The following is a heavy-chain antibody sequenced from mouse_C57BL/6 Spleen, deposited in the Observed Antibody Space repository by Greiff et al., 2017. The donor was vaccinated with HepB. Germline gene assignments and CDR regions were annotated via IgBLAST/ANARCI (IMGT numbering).Heavy chain of an antibody. CDR3: ARGALYYGSSYYFDY. V-gene: IGHV14-3*01. D-gene: IGHD1-1*01. CDR2: IDPANGNT. CDR1: GFNIKNTY. J-gene: IGHJ2*01. Sequence: EVQLVESVAELVRPGASVKLSCTASGFNIKNTYMHWVKQRPEQGLEWIGRIDPANGNTKYAPKFQGKATITADTSSNTAYLQLSSLTSEDTAIYYCARGALYYGSSYYFDYWGQGTTLTVSS.